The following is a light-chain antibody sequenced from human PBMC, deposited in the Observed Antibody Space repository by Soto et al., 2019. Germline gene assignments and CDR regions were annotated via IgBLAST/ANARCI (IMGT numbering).Light chain of an antibody. Sequence: EFVLTQSPGTLSLSPGERATLSCRASQSVSSSSLGWYQQKFGQAPRLLIYGASSRATGIPDRFSGSGSGTDFTLTITGLEPEDSAVYYCQQYGDSPAYTFGQGTKLEI. CDR2: GAS. CDR3: QQYGDSPAYT. J-gene: IGKJ2*01. CDR1: QSVSSSS. V-gene: IGKV3-20*01.